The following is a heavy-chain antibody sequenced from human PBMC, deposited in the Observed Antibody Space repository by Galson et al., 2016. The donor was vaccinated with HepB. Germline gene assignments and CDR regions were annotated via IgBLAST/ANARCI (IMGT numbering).Heavy chain of an antibody. CDR1: GGSISSGDYY. Sequence: TLSLTCTVSGGSISSGDYYWSWIRQSPGKGLEWIGYIHHSGSTYYNPSLKSRISISVDTSKNQLSLKLTSVTAADTAVYYCARDRQDNWNQFDYWGQGTLVTVSS. CDR3: ARDRQDNWNQFDY. V-gene: IGHV4-30-4*01. D-gene: IGHD1-20*01. CDR2: IHHSGST. J-gene: IGHJ4*02.